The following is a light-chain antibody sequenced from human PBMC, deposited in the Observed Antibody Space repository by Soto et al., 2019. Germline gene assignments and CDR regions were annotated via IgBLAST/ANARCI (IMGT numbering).Light chain of an antibody. Sequence: DIQMTQSPSSLSASVGDRVTITCRARQSISSYLNWYQQKPGKAPKLLIYAASSLQSGVPSRFSGSGSGTDFTLTISSLQPEDFAPYYCQQSYSTPLTFGGGTKVDIK. CDR1: QSISSY. CDR2: AAS. CDR3: QQSYSTPLT. V-gene: IGKV1-39*01. J-gene: IGKJ4*01.